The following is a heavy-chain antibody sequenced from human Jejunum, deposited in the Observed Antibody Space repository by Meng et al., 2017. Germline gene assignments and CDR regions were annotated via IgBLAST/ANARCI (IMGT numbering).Heavy chain of an antibody. J-gene: IGHJ4*02. V-gene: IGHV4-34*01. D-gene: IGHD3-9*01. CDR3: ASRSPYFDSCFYDF. CDR2: INHGGSN. Sequence: HVPRCVVWLSRPPAPLSLAFAVYAGTVSGYGWKWIHHPPGRVLECIEEINHGGSNTYNPSLNRRVTMSEDTSKNQFLLKVAAVDAADTAFYYCASRSPYFDSCFYDFWGQGTLVTVSS. CDR1: AGTVSGYG.